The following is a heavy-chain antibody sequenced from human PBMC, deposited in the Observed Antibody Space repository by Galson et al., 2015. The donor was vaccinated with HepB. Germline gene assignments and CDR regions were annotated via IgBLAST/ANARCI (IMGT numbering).Heavy chain of an antibody. J-gene: IGHJ5*02. CDR1: GVSISTYS. V-gene: IGHV4-59*01. CDR3: ARGNSLEP. CDR2: IYYSGST. Sequence: ETLSLTCTVSGVSISTYSWNWIRQPPGKGLEWIGNIYYSGSTNYNPSLKSRVTISVDTSKNQISLKLSSVTAADTAVYYCARGNSLEPWGQGTLVTVSS. D-gene: IGHD1-1*01.